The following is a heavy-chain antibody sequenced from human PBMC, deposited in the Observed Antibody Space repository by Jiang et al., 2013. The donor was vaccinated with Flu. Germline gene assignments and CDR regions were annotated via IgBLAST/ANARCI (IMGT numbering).Heavy chain of an antibody. CDR3: ARWISPVDDSSGYYSY. CDR1: GYIFTNYW. J-gene: IGHJ4*02. D-gene: IGHD3-22*01. V-gene: IGHV5-51*01. Sequence: GAEVKKPGESLKISCKASGYIFTNYWIGWVRQVSGKGLEWMGTIYPGDSDSRYSPSFQGQVTISADKSTTTAYLQWSSLKASDTAVYYCARWISPVDDSSGYYSYWGQGTLVTVSS. CDR2: IYPGDSDS.